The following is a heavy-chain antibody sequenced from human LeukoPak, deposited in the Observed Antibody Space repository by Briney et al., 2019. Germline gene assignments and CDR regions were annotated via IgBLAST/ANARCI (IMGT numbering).Heavy chain of an antibody. CDR1: GFTFSSYA. J-gene: IGHJ4*02. V-gene: IGHV3-23*01. Sequence: PGGSLRLSCAASGFTFSSYAMSWVRQAPGMGLEWVSVISGSGGKTYYADSVKGRFTISRDKSKTTLYLQMSSLRAEDTAVYYCARGADDYGDRHYFDCWGQGTQVTVSS. CDR2: ISGSGGKT. D-gene: IGHD4-17*01. CDR3: ARGADDYGDRHYFDC.